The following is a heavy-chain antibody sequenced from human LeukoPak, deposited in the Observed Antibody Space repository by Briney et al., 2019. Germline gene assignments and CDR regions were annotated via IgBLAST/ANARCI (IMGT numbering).Heavy chain of an antibody. J-gene: IGHJ4*02. CDR1: RFTFSNYW. CDR3: ARDFFAFGGVIALLDY. D-gene: IGHD3-16*02. V-gene: IGHV3-7*01. CDR2: IKQDGSEK. Sequence: TGGSLRLSCAASRFTFSNYWMSWVRQAPGKGLEWVANIKQDGSEKYYVDTVKGRFTISRDNAKNSLYLQMNRLRAEDTAVYYCARDFFAFGGVIALLDYWGQGTLVTVSS.